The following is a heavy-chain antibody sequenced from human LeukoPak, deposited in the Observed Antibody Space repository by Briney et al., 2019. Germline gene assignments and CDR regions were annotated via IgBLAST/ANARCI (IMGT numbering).Heavy chain of an antibody. V-gene: IGHV3-74*03. CDR3: VRDSGRALEV. J-gene: IGHJ6*02. CDR1: EFIFSNYW. CDR2: INTDGSRT. Sequence: GGSLRFSCAASEFIFSNYWMFWIRQTPGEGLRYVSLINTDGSRTEYADSVKRRFTISRDNAKNTLYLQMSSLRAEDTAVYYCVRDSGRALEVWGQGTPVTVSS.